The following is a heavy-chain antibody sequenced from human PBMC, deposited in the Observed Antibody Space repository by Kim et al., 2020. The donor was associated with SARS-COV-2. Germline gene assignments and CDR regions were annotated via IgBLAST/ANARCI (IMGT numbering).Heavy chain of an antibody. CDR2: ISSSGSTI. J-gene: IGHJ4*02. V-gene: IGHV3-48*03. CDR3: ARDMRAATLKSCFDY. CDR1: GFTFSSYE. Sequence: GGSLRLSCAASGFTFSSYEMNWVRQAPGKGLEWVSYISSSGSTIYYADSVKGRFTISRDNAKNSLYLQMNSLRAEDTAVYYCARDMRAATLKSCFDYWGQGTLVTVSS. D-gene: IGHD2-15*01.